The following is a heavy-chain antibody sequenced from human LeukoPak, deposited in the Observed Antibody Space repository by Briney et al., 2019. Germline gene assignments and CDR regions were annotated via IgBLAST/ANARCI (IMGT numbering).Heavy chain of an antibody. CDR1: GGSISSGGYY. Sequence: SQTLSLTCTVSGGSISSGGYYWSWIRQHPGKGLEWIGYIYYSGSTYYNPSLKSRVTISVDTSKNQFSLKLSSVTAADTAVYYCARGLWLVRHNWFDPWGQGTLVTVSS. D-gene: IGHD6-19*01. J-gene: IGHJ5*02. CDR3: ARGLWLVRHNWFDP. V-gene: IGHV4-31*03. CDR2: IYYSGST.